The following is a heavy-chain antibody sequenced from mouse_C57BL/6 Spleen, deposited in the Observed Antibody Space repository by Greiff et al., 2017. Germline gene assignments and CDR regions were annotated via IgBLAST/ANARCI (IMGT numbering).Heavy chain of an antibody. V-gene: IGHV5-9-1*02. J-gene: IGHJ3*01. CDR3: TRKEDWVYGNYGFAY. CDR1: GFTFSSYA. Sequence: EVKVEESGEGLVKPGGSLKLSCAASGFTFSSYAMSWVRQTPEKRLEWVAYISSGGDYIYYADTVKGRFTISRDNARNTLYLQMSSLKSEDTAMYYCTRKEDWVYGNYGFAYWGQGTLVTVSA. D-gene: IGHD2-1*01. CDR2: ISSGGDYI.